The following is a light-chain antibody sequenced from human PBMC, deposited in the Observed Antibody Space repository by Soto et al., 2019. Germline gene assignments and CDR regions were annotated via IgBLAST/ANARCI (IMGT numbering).Light chain of an antibody. CDR3: QQYGNSPTT. CDR2: GAS. V-gene: IGKV3-20*01. CDR1: QSISSSY. J-gene: IGKJ1*01. Sequence: EIVLTQSPGTLSLSPGERATLSCRASQSISSSYLAWYQQKPGLAPRLLIYGASSRATGIPARFSGSGSGTDFTLTISRLEPEDFAVYYCQQYGNSPTTFGQGTKVEI.